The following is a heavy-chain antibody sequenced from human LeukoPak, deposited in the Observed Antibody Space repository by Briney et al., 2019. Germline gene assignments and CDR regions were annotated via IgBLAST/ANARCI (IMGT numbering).Heavy chain of an antibody. D-gene: IGHD4-11*01. CDR2: IRSKANSYAT. J-gene: IGHJ4*02. Sequence: HLGGSLKLSCAASGFTFSGSAMHWVRQASGKGLEWVGRIRSKANSYATAYAASVKGRFTISRDDSKNTAYLQMNSLKTEDTAVYYCTRLTTTVTAYWGQGTLVTVSS. V-gene: IGHV3-73*01. CDR1: GFTFSGSA. CDR3: TRLTTTVTAY.